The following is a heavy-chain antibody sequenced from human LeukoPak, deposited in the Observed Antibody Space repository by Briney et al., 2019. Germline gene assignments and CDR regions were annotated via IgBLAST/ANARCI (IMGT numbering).Heavy chain of an antibody. D-gene: IGHD2-2*01. J-gene: IGHJ4*02. V-gene: IGHV3-72*01. CDR1: GFIFSDHY. Sequence: GGSLRLSCAASGFIFSDHYMDWVRQAPGKGLEWVGRSTNKATSYITKYAASVQGRFTISRDESKSSLFLQMNSLKAEDTAVYYCVRGYHSFDLWGQGTLVTVSS. CDR2: STNKATSYIT. CDR3: VRGYHSFDL.